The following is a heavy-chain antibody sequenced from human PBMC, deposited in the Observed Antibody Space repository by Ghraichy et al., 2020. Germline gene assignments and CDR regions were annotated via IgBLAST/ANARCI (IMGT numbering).Heavy chain of an antibody. V-gene: IGHV4-39*01. CDR2: ISYSGTT. CDR3: SRRGASSSSMRAFDI. CDR1: GGSFSSSSYY. D-gene: IGHD6-6*01. Sequence: SETLPLTCTVSGGSFSSSSYYWGWIRQPPGKGLECIGSISYSGTTYYSPPLKSRVTISVDTSKNQFSLKLNSVTAADTAVYYCSRRGASSSSMRAFDIWGQGTMITVSS. J-gene: IGHJ3*02.